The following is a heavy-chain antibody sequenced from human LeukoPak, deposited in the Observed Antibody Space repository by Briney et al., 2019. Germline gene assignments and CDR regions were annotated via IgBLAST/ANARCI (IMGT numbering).Heavy chain of an antibody. J-gene: IGHJ5*02. V-gene: IGHV4-4*07. CDR1: GGSISSYY. CDR2: IYTSGST. Sequence: PSETLSLTCTVSGGSISSYYWSWIRQPPGKGLEWIGRIYTSGSTNYNPSLKSRVTISVDKSKNQFSLKLSSVTAADTAVYYCARDRIVNSNYKGWFDPWGQGTLVTVSS. CDR3: ARDRIVNSNYKGWFDP. D-gene: IGHD4-11*01.